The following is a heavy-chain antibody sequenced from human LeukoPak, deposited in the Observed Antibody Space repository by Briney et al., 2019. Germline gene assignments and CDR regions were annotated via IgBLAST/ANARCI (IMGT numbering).Heavy chain of an antibody. J-gene: IGHJ4*02. Sequence: GGSLRLSCAASGFTFSSYAVSWVRQAPGKGLEWVSAISGSGGSTYYADSVKGRFTISRDNSKNTLYLQMNSLRAEDTAVYYCAKSPIVVVPAGHNPLDYWGQGTLVTVSS. CDR1: GFTFSSYA. CDR3: AKSPIVVVPAGHNPLDY. V-gene: IGHV3-23*01. CDR2: ISGSGGST. D-gene: IGHD2-2*01.